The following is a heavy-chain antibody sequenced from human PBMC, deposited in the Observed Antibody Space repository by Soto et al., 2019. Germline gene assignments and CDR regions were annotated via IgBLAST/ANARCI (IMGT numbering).Heavy chain of an antibody. CDR3: ARHHGPTTSEKWFDP. J-gene: IGHJ5*02. Sequence: QVHLVQSGVEVKTPGASVKVSCQASGYTFFTYDISWVRQAPGQGLEWMGWISTYSGDTKYEKKFQGRVTMTTDTSTHKAYLELRSLRSDDTAVYYCARHHGPTTSEKWFDPWGQGTLVTVSS. CDR1: GYTFFTYD. V-gene: IGHV1-18*01. D-gene: IGHD5-12*01. CDR2: ISTYSGDT.